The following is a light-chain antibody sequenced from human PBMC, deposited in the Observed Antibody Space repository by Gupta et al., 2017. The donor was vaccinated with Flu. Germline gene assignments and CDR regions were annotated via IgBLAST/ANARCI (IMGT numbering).Light chain of an antibody. Sequence: ILMTQSLATLSVSPGERATLSCRASQSLNYNLAWYQQNPGQAPRLLIYDASTRATGVPARFSGSGSGTEFILTISSLQSEDFALYYCQHYNTRPPEHKFGQGTKLEIK. V-gene: IGKV3-15*01. CDR3: QHYNTRPPEHK. CDR1: QSLNYN. CDR2: DAS. J-gene: IGKJ2*01.